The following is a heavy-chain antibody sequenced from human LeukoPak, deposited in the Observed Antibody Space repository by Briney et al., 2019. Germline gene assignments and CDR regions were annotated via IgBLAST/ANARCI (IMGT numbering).Heavy chain of an antibody. Sequence: ASVKVSCKAFGYTFTSNYMHWVRQAPGQGPEWMGVISPSGGSTTYAQKFQGRVTLTRDMSTSTDYLELSSLRSEDTAVYYCATDLHYYDSSAYDSWGQGTLVTVSS. D-gene: IGHD3-22*01. CDR2: ISPSGGST. J-gene: IGHJ4*02. CDR1: GYTFTSNY. V-gene: IGHV1-46*01. CDR3: ATDLHYYDSSAYDS.